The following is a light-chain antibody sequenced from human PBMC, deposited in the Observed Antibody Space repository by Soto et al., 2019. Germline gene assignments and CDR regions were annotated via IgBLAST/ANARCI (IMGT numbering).Light chain of an antibody. J-gene: IGKJ2*01. CDR1: QSVSSY. Sequence: EIVLTQSPATLSLSPGERVTLSCRASQSVSSYLAWYQQKPGQAPRLLIYDASNRDTGIPSRFSGSGSGTDFTLTISSREPADYAVYYCHQRSNWPPYTFGQGTKLEIK. CDR3: HQRSNWPPYT. V-gene: IGKV3-11*01. CDR2: DAS.